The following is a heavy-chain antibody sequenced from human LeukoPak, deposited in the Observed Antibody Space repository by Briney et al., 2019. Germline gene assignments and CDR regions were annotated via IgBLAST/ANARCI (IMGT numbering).Heavy chain of an antibody. Sequence: GGSLRLSCAASGFTFDDYAMHWVRQAPGKGLEWVSAISSSGTSTYYADSVKGRFTISRDNSNNTLYLQMNSLRADDTAIYYCAKRDYSGSYPYYFDYWGQGTLVTVSS. J-gene: IGHJ4*02. CDR1: GFTFDDYA. CDR3: AKRDYSGSYPYYFDY. D-gene: IGHD1-26*01. CDR2: ISSSGTST. V-gene: IGHV3-23*01.